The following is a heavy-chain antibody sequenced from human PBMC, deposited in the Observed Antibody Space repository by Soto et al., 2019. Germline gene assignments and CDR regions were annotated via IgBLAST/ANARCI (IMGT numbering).Heavy chain of an antibody. D-gene: IGHD2-21*01. CDR2: INGGNGNT. CDR1: GYIFSSYA. V-gene: IGHV1-3*01. Sequence: QVHLVQSGAEVKKPGASVKLACTTSGYIFSSYAVQWVRQAPGQTLEWMGWINGGNGNTKYSQKFKERVTITRDTSANTVDMEMTRLRSDDTAVYYGARGVTVWSALASWGQGTVVTVS. CDR3: ARGVTVWSALAS. J-gene: IGHJ4*02.